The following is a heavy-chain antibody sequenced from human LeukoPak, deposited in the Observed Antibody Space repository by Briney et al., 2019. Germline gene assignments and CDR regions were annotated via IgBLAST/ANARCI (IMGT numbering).Heavy chain of an antibody. CDR2: IYYSGST. CDR3: AMGDSNRYFDL. V-gene: IGHV4-30-4*08. Sequence: PSETLSLTCTVSGGSISSGDYYWSWIRQPPGKGLEWIGYIYYSGSTYYNPSLKSRVTISVDTSKNQFSLKLSSVTAADTAVYYCAMGDSNRYFDLWGRGTLVTVSS. D-gene: IGHD2-21*01. J-gene: IGHJ2*01. CDR1: GGSISSGDYY.